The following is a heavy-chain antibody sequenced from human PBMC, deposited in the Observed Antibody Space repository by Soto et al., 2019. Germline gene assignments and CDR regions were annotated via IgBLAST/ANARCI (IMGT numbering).Heavy chain of an antibody. J-gene: IGHJ6*02. Sequence: QVQLQQWGSGPLRPLETLSLTCGVSGGSFSGYYWAWIRQSPGKGLEWIGEINDRGSINYNPSLKSRVSISVDTSKNHYSLKLNSVTAADTAVYYCARVDILTVYGCMDVWGQGTTVTVSS. CDR3: ARVDILTVYGCMDV. CDR1: GGSFSGYY. CDR2: INDRGSI. V-gene: IGHV4-34*01. D-gene: IGHD3-9*01.